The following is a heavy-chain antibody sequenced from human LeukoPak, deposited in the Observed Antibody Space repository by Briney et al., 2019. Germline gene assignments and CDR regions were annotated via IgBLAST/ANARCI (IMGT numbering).Heavy chain of an antibody. V-gene: IGHV4-38-2*02. CDR3: ARAGYDWNYDH. J-gene: IGHJ4*02. CDR1: GYYISSAYY. Sequence: SETLSLTCTVSGYYISSAYYWGWIWQPPGKGLEWIGNIDHSGSTYYNPSLKSRVTISADTSKNQFSLKLSSVTAADTAVYYCARAGYDWNYDHWGQGTLVTVSS. CDR2: IDHSGST. D-gene: IGHD5-12*01.